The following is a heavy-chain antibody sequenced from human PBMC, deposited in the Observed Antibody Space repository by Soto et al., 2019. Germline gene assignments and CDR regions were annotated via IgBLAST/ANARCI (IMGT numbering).Heavy chain of an antibody. V-gene: IGHV1-18*04. CDR1: GYNFMLDR. CDR3: ARDLDPSGSYYTGY. J-gene: IGHJ4*02. D-gene: IGHD3-10*01. CDR2: ISPWKGNT. Sequence: ASLKVACKASGYNFMLDRVNWVLQAPGQGLEWMGWISPWKGNTNYAQSFQGRVTMTTDTSTSTAYMELRSLTSDDTAVYYCARDLDPSGSYYTGYWGPGPLVTVSS.